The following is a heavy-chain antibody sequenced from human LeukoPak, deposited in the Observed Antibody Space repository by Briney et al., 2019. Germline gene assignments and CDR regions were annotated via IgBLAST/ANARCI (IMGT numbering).Heavy chain of an antibody. CDR1: GFTVSSNY. CDR3: ARDSSSWLPDY. Sequence: GGSLRLSCAASGFTVSSNYMSWVRQAPGKGLEWVSVIYSGGSTYYADSVKGRFTISRDNSKNTLYLQMNSLRAEDTAVYYCARDSSSWLPDYWGQGTLVTVPS. CDR2: IYSGGST. D-gene: IGHD6-13*01. J-gene: IGHJ4*02. V-gene: IGHV3-53*01.